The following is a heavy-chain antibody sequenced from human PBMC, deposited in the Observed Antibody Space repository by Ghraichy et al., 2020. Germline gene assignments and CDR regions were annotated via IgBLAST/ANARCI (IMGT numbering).Heavy chain of an antibody. V-gene: IGHV4-39*01. D-gene: IGHD3-9*01. CDR2: IHYGGTT. CDR3: ARHHPFTDWLFYFDY. Sequence: SETLSLTCTVSGGSIRSSSYYWGWIRQPPGKGLEWIGSIHYGGTTYCDPSLKSRVIISVDTSKNQFSLKLSSVTAADSAVYYCARHHPFTDWLFYFDYWGQGTLVTVSS. CDR1: GGSIRSSSYY. J-gene: IGHJ4*02.